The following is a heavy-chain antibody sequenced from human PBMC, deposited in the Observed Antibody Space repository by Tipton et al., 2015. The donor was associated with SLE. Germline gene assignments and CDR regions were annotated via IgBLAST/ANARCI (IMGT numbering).Heavy chain of an antibody. CDR2: IYHSGST. V-gene: IGHV4-31*03. CDR1: GDSIRSGGYY. CDR3: ARPNSNYRGAFDI. J-gene: IGHJ3*02. Sequence: TLSLTCTVSGDSIRSGGYYWGWIRQCPGKGLEWIGHIYHSGSTYYNPSLKSRVFISIDTSENNFSLRLTSVTAADTAVYYCARPNSNYRGAFDIWGQGIMVTVSS. D-gene: IGHD4-11*01.